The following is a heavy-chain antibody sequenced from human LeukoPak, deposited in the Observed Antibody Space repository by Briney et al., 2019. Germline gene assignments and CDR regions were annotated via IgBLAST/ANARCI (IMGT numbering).Heavy chain of an antibody. D-gene: IGHD3-10*01. J-gene: IGHJ4*02. CDR2: INPNSGGT. V-gene: IGHV1-2*02. Sequence: ASVKVSCKASGYTFTGYYMHWVRQAPGQGLEWMGWINPNSGGTNYAQKFQGRVTMTRDTSISTAYMELSRLRSDDTAVYYCARVRNGSGSYRLFDYWGQGTLVTVSS. CDR1: GYTFTGYY. CDR3: ARVRNGSGSYRLFDY.